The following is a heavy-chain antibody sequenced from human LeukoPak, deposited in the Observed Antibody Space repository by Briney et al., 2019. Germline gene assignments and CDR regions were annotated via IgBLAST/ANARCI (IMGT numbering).Heavy chain of an antibody. Sequence: ASVKVSCKASGYTFTGYYMHWVRQAPGQGLEWMGWISAYNGNTNYAQKLQGRVTMTTDTSTSTAYMELRSLRSDDTAVYYCARAFGYGSGSYLIGLEDYWGQGTLVTVSS. CDR1: GYTFTGYY. CDR3: ARAFGYGSGSYLIGLEDY. J-gene: IGHJ4*02. V-gene: IGHV1-18*04. CDR2: ISAYNGNT. D-gene: IGHD3-10*01.